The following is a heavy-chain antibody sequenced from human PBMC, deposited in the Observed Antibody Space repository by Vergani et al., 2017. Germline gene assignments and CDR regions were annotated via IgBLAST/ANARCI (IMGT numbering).Heavy chain of an antibody. D-gene: IGHD2-15*01. CDR1: GVSFSGYY. Sequence: QVQLQQWGAGLLKPSETLSLTCAVYGVSFSGYYWSWIRQPPGKGLEWIGEINHSGSTNYNPSLKSRVTISVDTSKNQFSLKLSSVTAADTAVYYCARGLMRVVYFDYWGQGTLVTVSS. V-gene: IGHV4-34*01. J-gene: IGHJ4*02. CDR2: INHSGST. CDR3: ARGLMRVVYFDY.